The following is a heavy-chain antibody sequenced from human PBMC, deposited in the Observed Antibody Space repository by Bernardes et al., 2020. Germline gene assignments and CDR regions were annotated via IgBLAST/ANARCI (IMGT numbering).Heavy chain of an antibody. J-gene: IGHJ6*02. Sequence: SETLSLTCAVYGGSFSGYYWSWIRQPPGKGLEWIGEINHSGSTNYNPSLKSRVTISVDTSKNQFSLKLSSVTAADTAVYYCARHWGRYRYGMDVWGQGTTVTVSS. CDR2: INHSGST. CDR3: ARHWGRYRYGMDV. D-gene: IGHD3-16*02. CDR1: GGSFSGYY. V-gene: IGHV4-34*01.